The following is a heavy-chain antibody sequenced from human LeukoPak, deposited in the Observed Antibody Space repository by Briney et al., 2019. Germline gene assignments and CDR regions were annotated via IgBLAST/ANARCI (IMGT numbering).Heavy chain of an antibody. CDR2: ISSSASII. D-gene: IGHD3-9*01. CDR1: GFTFSSYE. Sequence: GGSLRLSCAASGFTFSSYEMNWARQAPGKGLEWISYISSSASIIYYADSVKGRFTISRDNAKNSLYLQMNSLRVEDTAVYFCARSTVGGLRYFDFWGQGTLVTVSS. V-gene: IGHV3-48*03. CDR3: ARSTVGGLRYFDF. J-gene: IGHJ4*02.